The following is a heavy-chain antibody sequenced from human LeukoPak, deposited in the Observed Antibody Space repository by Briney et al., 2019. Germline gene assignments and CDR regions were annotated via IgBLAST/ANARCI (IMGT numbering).Heavy chain of an antibody. D-gene: IGHD5-24*01. CDR2: IYYSGST. CDR3: ASIRDGYNYYFDY. V-gene: IGHV4-59*01. Sequence: SETLSLTCSVSGGSISSYYWSWIRQPPGKGLEWIGYIYYSGSTNYNSSLKSRVTISVDTSKNQFSLKLSSVTAADTAVYYCASIRDGYNYYFDYWGQGTLVTVSS. CDR1: GGSISSYY. J-gene: IGHJ4*02.